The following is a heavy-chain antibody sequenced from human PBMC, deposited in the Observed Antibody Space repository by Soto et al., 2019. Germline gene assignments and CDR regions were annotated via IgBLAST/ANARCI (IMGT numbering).Heavy chain of an antibody. J-gene: IGHJ6*02. D-gene: IGHD3-3*01. CDR3: ARDPTIFGVDDRRIGGGMDV. CDR1: GGSISSGDYY. Sequence: QVQLQESGPGLVKPSQTLSLTCTVSGGSISSGDYYWSWIRQPPGKGLEWIGYIYYSGSTYYNPSLKSRVTISVDTSKNQFSLKLSSVPAADTAVYYCARDPTIFGVDDRRIGGGMDVWGQGTTVTVSS. CDR2: IYYSGST. V-gene: IGHV4-30-4*01.